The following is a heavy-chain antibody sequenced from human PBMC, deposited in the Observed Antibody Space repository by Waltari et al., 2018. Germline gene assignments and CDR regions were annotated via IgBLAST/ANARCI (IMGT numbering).Heavy chain of an antibody. D-gene: IGHD2-2*01. CDR1: GGPMNSYD. Sequence: QVQLQESGPGLVKPSETLSLTCTVSGGPMNSYDWSWIRQPAGKGLEWIGRIYTDGSTNYNPSLKSRVTMSVDTSKEQFSLKLSSVTAADTAVYYCARTPAGGRFDYWGQGTLVIVSS. V-gene: IGHV4-4*07. CDR3: ARTPAGGRFDY. CDR2: IYTDGST. J-gene: IGHJ4*02.